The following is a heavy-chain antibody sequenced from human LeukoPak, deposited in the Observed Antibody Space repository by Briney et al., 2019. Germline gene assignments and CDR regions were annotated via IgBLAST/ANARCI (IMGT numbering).Heavy chain of an antibody. D-gene: IGHD5-18*01. Sequence: ASVKVSCKASGYTFTSYAMNWVRQAPGQGLEWMGWINTNTGNPTYAQGFTGRFVFSLDTSVSTAYLQISRLKAEDTAVYYCPRSGYRYGADAVDIWGQGTMVTVSS. CDR3: PRSGYRYGADAVDI. V-gene: IGHV7-4-1*02. CDR2: INTNTGNP. CDR1: GYTFTSYA. J-gene: IGHJ3*02.